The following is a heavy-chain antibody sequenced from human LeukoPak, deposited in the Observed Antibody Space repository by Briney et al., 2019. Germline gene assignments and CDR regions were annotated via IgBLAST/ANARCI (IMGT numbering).Heavy chain of an antibody. CDR2: INHSGST. J-gene: IGHJ6*02. Sequence: SETLSLTCAVYGGSFSGYYWSWIRQPPGKGLEWIGEINHSGSTNYNPSLKSRVTISVDTSKNQFSLKLSSVTAADTAVYYCASEVLRHFDWLPNGMDAWGQGTTVTVSS. D-gene: IGHD3-9*01. CDR3: ASEVLRHFDWLPNGMDA. CDR1: GGSFSGYY. V-gene: IGHV4-34*01.